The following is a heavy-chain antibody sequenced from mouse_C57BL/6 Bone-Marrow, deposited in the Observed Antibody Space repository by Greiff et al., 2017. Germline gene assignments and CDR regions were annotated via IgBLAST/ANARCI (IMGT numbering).Heavy chain of an antibody. CDR3: TLLLRFFYYAMDY. D-gene: IGHD1-1*01. CDR2: IDPETGGT. V-gene: IGHV1-15*01. CDR1: GYTFTDYE. Sequence: LVESGAELVRPGASVTLSCKASGYTFTDYEMHWVKQTPVHGLEWIGAIDPETGGTAYNQKFKGKAILTADKSSSTAYMELRSLTSEDSAVSYGTLLLRFFYYAMDYWGQGTSVTVSS. J-gene: IGHJ4*01.